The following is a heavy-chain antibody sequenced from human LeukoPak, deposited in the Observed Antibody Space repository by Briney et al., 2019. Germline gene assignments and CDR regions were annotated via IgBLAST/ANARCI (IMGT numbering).Heavy chain of an antibody. D-gene: IGHD5-24*01. Sequence: SETLSLTCSVSGGSISNFHWSWIRQPAGKGLEWIGRMYTSGSTNYNPSLKSGVTMSVDTSKNQFSLKLSSVTAADTAVYYCARDRVDDAFDIWGQGTMVTVSS. J-gene: IGHJ3*02. CDR2: MYTSGST. V-gene: IGHV4-4*07. CDR3: ARDRVDDAFDI. CDR1: GGSISNFH.